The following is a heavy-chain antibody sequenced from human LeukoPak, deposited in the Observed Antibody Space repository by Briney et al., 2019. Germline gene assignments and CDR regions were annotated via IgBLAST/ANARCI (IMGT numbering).Heavy chain of an antibody. Sequence: SETLSLTCAVSGYSISSGYYWGWIRQPPGKGLEWIGSISHSGSTFYTPPLKRRVTISVDTSKNQFSLKLSSVTAADTAVYYCARHPDSSGYYIGYWGQGTLVTVSS. CDR1: GYSISSGYY. D-gene: IGHD3-22*01. CDR3: ARHPDSSGYYIGY. V-gene: IGHV4-38-2*01. CDR2: ISHSGST. J-gene: IGHJ4*02.